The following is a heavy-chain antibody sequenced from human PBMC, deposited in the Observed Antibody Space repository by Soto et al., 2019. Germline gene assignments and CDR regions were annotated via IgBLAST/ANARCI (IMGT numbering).Heavy chain of an antibody. CDR2: INPSGGST. J-gene: IGHJ3*02. Sequence: ASVKVSCKASGYTFTSYYMHWVRQAPGQGLEWMGIINPSGGSTSYAQKFQGRVTMTRDTSTSTVYMELSSLRSEDTAVYYCARGVLRYFDWLYNHAFDIWGQGTMVTVSS. CDR1: GYTFTSYY. CDR3: ARGVLRYFDWLYNHAFDI. D-gene: IGHD3-9*01. V-gene: IGHV1-46*03.